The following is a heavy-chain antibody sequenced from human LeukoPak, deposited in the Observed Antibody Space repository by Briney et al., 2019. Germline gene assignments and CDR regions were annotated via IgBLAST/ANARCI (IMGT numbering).Heavy chain of an antibody. CDR3: ESGIRDGYNFDAFDI. J-gene: IGHJ3*02. V-gene: IGHV5-51*01. D-gene: IGHD5-24*01. CDR1: GSSFTSYW. CDR2: IYPGDSDT. Sequence: GESLKISCKGSGSSFTSYWIGWVRQMPGKGLEWMGIIYPGDSDTRYSPSFQGQVTISADKSISTAYLQWSSLKASDTAIYHCESGIRDGYNFDAFDIWGQGTMVTVSS.